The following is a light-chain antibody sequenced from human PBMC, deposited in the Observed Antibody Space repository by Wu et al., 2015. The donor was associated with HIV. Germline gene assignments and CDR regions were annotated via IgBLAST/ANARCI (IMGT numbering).Light chain of an antibody. J-gene: IGKJ1*01. V-gene: IGKV1-5*03. CDR2: KAS. CDR1: QSISSW. CDR3: QQYHSYST. Sequence: DIQMTQSPSTLSASVGDRVTLTCRASQSISSWLAWYQQKPGKAPNLLIYKASSLESGVPSRFSGSGSGTEFTLTISSLQPDDFATYYCQQYHSYSTFGQGTKVEIK.